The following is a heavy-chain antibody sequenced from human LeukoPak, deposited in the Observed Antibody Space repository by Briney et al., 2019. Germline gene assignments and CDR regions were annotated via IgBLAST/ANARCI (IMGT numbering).Heavy chain of an antibody. CDR2: IIPIFGTA. D-gene: IGHD3-22*01. V-gene: IGHV1-69*13. CDR1: RGTFSSYV. CDR3: ASGVDRSGYLWFDP. Sequence: SVKVSCKASRGTFSSYVISWVRQAPGQGLEWMGGIIPIFGTANYAQKFQRRVTITADESTSTAYMELSSLRSEDTAVYYCASGVDRSGYLWFDPWGQGTLVTVPS. J-gene: IGHJ5*02.